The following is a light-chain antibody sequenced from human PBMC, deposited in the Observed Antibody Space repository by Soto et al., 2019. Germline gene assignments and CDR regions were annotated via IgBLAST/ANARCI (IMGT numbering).Light chain of an antibody. CDR2: GAS. CDR3: QQYNHWPHT. V-gene: IGKV3-15*01. CDR1: QSVSSY. J-gene: IGKJ3*01. Sequence: EIVMTQSPATLSVSPGERATLSCRASQSVSSYLAWYQQKPGQAPRLLIYGASTRATGIPARFSGSGSGTEFTLTISSLQSEDFAVYDCQQYNHWPHTFGPGTKVDIK.